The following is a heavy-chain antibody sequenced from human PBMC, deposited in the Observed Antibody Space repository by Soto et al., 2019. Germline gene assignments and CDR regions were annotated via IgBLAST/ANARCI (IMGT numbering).Heavy chain of an antibody. CDR2: IYYNGNT. J-gene: IGHJ3*01. CDR3: ARARLRAVYAFDF. D-gene: IGHD4-17*01. V-gene: IGHV4-31*03. Sequence: SETLSLTCTLSGVSITSGAYYWTWVRQHPGKGLEWIGYIYYNGNTYFSPSLKSRLTISIDTSKNQFSLKLSSVTAADTAMYYCARARLRAVYAFDFCGHGTMVTVSS. CDR1: GVSITSGAYY.